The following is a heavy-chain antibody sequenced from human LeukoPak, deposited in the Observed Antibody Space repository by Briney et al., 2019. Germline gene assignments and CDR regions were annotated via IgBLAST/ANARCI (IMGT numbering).Heavy chain of an antibody. V-gene: IGHV4-34*01. CDR1: GGSFSGYY. J-gene: IGHJ4*02. D-gene: IGHD5-12*01. Sequence: PSETLSLTCAVYGGSFSGYYWSWIRQPPGKGLEWIGEINHSGSTNYNPSLKSRVTISVDTSKNQFSLKLSSATAADTAVYYCARRPRKDRVATTSNSRYYFDYWGQGTLVTVSS. CDR3: ARRPRKDRVATTSNSRYYFDY. CDR2: INHSGST.